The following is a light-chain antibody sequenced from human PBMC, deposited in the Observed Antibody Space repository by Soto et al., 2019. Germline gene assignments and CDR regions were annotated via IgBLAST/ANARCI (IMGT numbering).Light chain of an antibody. CDR1: QGISNY. V-gene: IGKV1-27*01. J-gene: IGKJ1*01. CDR2: AAA. CDR3: QKYNNAPWT. Sequence: DIQMTQSPSSLSASLGDRVTITCRASQGISNYLAWYQQKPGKVPKLLIYAAATLQSGVPSRFSGSGSETDFTLTISSLQPEDVATYYCQKYNNAPWTFGQGTKVDIK.